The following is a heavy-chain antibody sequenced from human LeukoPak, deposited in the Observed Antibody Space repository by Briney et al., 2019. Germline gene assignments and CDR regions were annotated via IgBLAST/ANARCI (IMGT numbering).Heavy chain of an antibody. V-gene: IGHV4-30-2*02. CDR2: IYHSGST. CDR1: GGSISSGGYY. CDR3: ASKGWLRTSATPDAFDI. D-gene: IGHD5-12*01. Sequence: SQTLSLTCTVSGGSISSGGYYWSWIRQHPGKGLEWIGEIYHSGSTNYNPSLKSRVTISVDTSKNQFSLKLSSVTAADTAVYYCASKGWLRTSATPDAFDIWGQGTMVTVSS. J-gene: IGHJ3*02.